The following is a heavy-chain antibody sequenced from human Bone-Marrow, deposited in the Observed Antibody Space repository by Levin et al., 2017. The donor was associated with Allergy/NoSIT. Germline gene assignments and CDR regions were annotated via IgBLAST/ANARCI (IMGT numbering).Heavy chain of an antibody. V-gene: IGHV4-30-2*01. CDR2: IYHPGTT. J-gene: IGHJ3*02. CDR1: GGSITNTAYS. Sequence: SETLSLTCAVSGGSITNTAYSWTWIRQPPGKGLEWIGYIYHPGTTYYNPSLESRVTISADRSKNQFSLTLTSVTAADTALYYCAREWRSAFDIWGLGAMVTVSS. D-gene: IGHD1-26*01. CDR3: AREWRSAFDI.